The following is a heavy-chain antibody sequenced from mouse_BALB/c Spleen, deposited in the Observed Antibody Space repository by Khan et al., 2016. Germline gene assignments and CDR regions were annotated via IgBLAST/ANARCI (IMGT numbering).Heavy chain of an antibody. Sequence: QVQLQQPGPGLVKPGASVRISCKASGYTFSTYYMHWVKQRPGQGLEWIGWIYPGNVNPKYNEKFKGKATLTADKSSSTAYMQLSSLTSDDSAVFFCARARGDYRGFYAMDYWGQGTSVTVSS. CDR3: ARARGDYRGFYAMDY. V-gene: IGHV1S56*01. J-gene: IGHJ4*01. CDR1: GYTFSTYY. D-gene: IGHD2-14*01. CDR2: IYPGNVNP.